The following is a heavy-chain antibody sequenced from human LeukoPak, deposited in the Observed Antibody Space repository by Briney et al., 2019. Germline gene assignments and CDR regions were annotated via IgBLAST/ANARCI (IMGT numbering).Heavy chain of an antibody. CDR1: GFTFSSYA. CDR2: ISGSGDGT. Sequence: GGSLRLSCAASGFTFSSYAMTWVRQAPGKGLEWVSAISGSGDGTFNADSVKGRFTISRDSSKNTLNLQMNSLRAEDTAVYYCAISAHVGTTLLDYWGQGTLVNVSS. V-gene: IGHV3-23*01. D-gene: IGHD7-27*01. CDR3: AISAHVGTTLLDY. J-gene: IGHJ4*02.